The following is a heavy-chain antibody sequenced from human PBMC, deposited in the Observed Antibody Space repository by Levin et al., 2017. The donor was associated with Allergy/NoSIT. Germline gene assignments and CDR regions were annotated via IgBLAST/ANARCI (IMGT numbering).Heavy chain of an antibody. CDR2: IYYGGNT. CDR3: VRRDHLTSGSPR. V-gene: IGHV4-39*07. D-gene: IGHD3-10*01. CDR1: GGSVRSTTYY. Sequence: SQTLSLTCTVSGGSVRSTTYYWGWIRQPPGKGLEWIGNIYYGGNTFYNPSLKSRVTISVDTSMNQFSLKLRSVTAADTAVYYCVRRDHLTSGSPRWGQGTLVTVSS. J-gene: IGHJ4*02.